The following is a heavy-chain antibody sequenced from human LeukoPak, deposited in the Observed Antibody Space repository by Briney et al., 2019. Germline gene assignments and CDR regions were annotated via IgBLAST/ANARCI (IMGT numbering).Heavy chain of an antibody. Sequence: PSETLSLTCTVSGGSISSSSYYWGWIRQPPGKGLEWIGSIYYSGSTYYNPSLKSRVTISVDTSKNQFSLKLSSVTAADTAVYYCPRITMIVAPHRSYYYMDVWGKGTTVTVSS. CDR2: IYYSGST. J-gene: IGHJ6*03. CDR1: GGSISSSSYY. V-gene: IGHV4-39*01. D-gene: IGHD3-22*01. CDR3: PRITMIVAPHRSYYYMDV.